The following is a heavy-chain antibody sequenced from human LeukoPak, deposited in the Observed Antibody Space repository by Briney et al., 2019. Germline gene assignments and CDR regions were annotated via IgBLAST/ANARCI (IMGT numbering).Heavy chain of an antibody. Sequence: ASVKVSCTASGGIFRSNAISWVRQAPGQGFEWMGGINPIFGTANYAQKFQGRVTITAVESMSTAYMELSSLRSEDTAVYYCARGWLAETTVVTPYNYWGQGTLVTVSS. CDR2: INPIFGTA. J-gene: IGHJ4*02. CDR3: ARGWLAETTVVTPYNY. CDR1: GGIFRSNA. D-gene: IGHD4-23*01. V-gene: IGHV1-69*13.